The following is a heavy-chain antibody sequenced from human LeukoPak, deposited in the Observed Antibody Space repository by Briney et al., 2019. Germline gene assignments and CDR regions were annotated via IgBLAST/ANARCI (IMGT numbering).Heavy chain of an antibody. CDR2: ISSSSSYI. J-gene: IGHJ4*02. Sequence: GGSLRLSCAASGFTFSTYWMSWVRQAPGKGLEWVSSISSSSSYIYYADSVKGRFTISRDNAKNSLYLQMNSLRAEDTAVYYCARAERDGYNWDYWGQGTLVTVSS. D-gene: IGHD5-24*01. CDR3: ARAERDGYNWDY. V-gene: IGHV3-21*01. CDR1: GFTFSTYW.